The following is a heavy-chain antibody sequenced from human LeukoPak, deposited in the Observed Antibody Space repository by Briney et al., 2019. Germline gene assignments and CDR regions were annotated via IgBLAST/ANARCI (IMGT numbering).Heavy chain of an antibody. CDR1: GYTFTSYD. Sequence: ASVKVSCKASGYTFTSYDINWVRQATGQGLEWMGWMNPNSGNTGYAQKFQGRVTMTRNTSISTAYMGLSSLRSEDTAVYYCARIDFGSGSYFDYWGQGTLVTVSS. J-gene: IGHJ4*02. V-gene: IGHV1-8*01. CDR3: ARIDFGSGSYFDY. CDR2: MNPNSGNT. D-gene: IGHD3-10*01.